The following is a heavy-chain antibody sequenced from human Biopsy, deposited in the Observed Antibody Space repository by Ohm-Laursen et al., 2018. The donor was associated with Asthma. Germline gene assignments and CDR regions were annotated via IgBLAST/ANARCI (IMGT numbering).Heavy chain of an antibody. Sequence: SLRLSCTASGFTFSDYGMHWVRQAPGKGLEWVGFIGYDGSEQHYGDSVEGRFTISRDNSRNTMYLHTNSLRTEDTAVYYCAKRRGYSGHDNDYWGQGTLVIVSS. CDR1: GFTFSDYG. D-gene: IGHD5-12*01. CDR2: IGYDGSEQ. CDR3: AKRRGYSGHDNDY. V-gene: IGHV3-30*02. J-gene: IGHJ4*02.